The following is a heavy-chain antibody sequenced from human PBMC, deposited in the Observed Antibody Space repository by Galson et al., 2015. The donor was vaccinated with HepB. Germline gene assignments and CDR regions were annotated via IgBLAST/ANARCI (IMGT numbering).Heavy chain of an antibody. CDR3: ARGQTGYSSGYDYMDV. D-gene: IGHD6-19*01. V-gene: IGHV1-8*01. J-gene: IGHJ6*03. CDR1: GYTFTSYD. CDR2: MNPNSGNT. Sequence: SVKVSCKASGYTFTSYDINWVRQATGQGLEWMGWMNPNSGNTGYAQKFQGRVTMTRNTSISTAYMELSSLRSEDTAVYYCARGQTGYSSGYDYMDVWGKGTTVTVSS.